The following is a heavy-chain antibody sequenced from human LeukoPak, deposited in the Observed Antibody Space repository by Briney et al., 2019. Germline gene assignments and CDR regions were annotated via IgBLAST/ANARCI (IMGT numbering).Heavy chain of an antibody. D-gene: IGHD6-19*01. Sequence: PRGSLRLSCAASGFLVSTNYMSWVRQAPGEGLGWVSVIYSGGAIHYADSVKGRLTISRDNSKNTLYLQMNSLRAEDTAMYFCARGHSSGNPDPFDYWGQGTLVIVSS. CDR1: GFLVSTNY. CDR3: ARGHSSGNPDPFDY. J-gene: IGHJ4*02. CDR2: IYSGGAI. V-gene: IGHV3-53*01.